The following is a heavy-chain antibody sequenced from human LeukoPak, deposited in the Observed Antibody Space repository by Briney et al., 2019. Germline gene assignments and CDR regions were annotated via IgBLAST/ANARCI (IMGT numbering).Heavy chain of an antibody. J-gene: IGHJ4*02. CDR2: MNPNSGNT. D-gene: IGHD3-10*01. Sequence: ASVKVSCKASGYTFTNYDINWVRQASGQGLEWMGYMNPNSGNTVYAQNFQGRVTITMSTSINTAYMELSSLRSEDTAGYYCAREGFDYWGQGTLVTVSS. V-gene: IGHV1-8*03. CDR1: GYTFTNYD. CDR3: AREGFDY.